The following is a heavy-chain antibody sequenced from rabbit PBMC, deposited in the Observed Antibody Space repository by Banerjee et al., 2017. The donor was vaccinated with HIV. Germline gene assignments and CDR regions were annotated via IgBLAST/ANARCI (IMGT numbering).Heavy chain of an antibody. Sequence: QSLEESGGDLVEPGASLTLTCTASGFSFSSSDYMCWVRQAPGKGLEWIACIYAGSSGTTYYATWAKGRFTISKTSSTTVTLQMTSLTAADTATYFCARADGDGGYSYTLWGPGTLVTVS. CDR2: IYAGSSGTT. CDR1: GFSFSSSDY. D-gene: IGHD1-1*01. J-gene: IGHJ6*01. V-gene: IGHV1S40*01. CDR3: ARADGDGGYSYTL.